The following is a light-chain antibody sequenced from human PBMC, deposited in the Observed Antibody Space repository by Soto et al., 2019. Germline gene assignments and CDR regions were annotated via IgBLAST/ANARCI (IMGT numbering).Light chain of an antibody. CDR1: QSVSSN. Sequence: EIVMTQSPATLSVSPGERATVSGRASQSVSSNLAWYQQKPGQAPRLLIYGASNRATGIPDRFSGSGSGTDFTLTISRLEPEDFAVYYCQQYGSSGTFGQGTKVDIK. J-gene: IGKJ1*01. V-gene: IGKV3-20*01. CDR3: QQYGSSGT. CDR2: GAS.